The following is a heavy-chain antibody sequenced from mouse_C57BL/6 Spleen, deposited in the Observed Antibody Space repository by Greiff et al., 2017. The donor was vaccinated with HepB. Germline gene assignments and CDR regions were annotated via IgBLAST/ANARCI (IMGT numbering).Heavy chain of an antibody. CDR3: AREEGLGRDY. CDR2: IDPSDSYT. CDR1: GYTFTSYW. D-gene: IGHD4-1*01. Sequence: VQLQQPGAELVRPGTSVKLSCKASGYTFTSYWMHWVKQRPGQGLEWIGVIDPSDSYTNYNQKFKGKATLTVDTSSSTAYMQLSSLTSEDSAVYYCAREEGLGRDYWGQGTTLTVSS. J-gene: IGHJ2*01. V-gene: IGHV1-59*01.